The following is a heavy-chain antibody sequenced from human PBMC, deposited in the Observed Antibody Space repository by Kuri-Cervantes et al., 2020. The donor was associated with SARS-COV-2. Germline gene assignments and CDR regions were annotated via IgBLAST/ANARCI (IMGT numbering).Heavy chain of an antibody. D-gene: IGHD1-26*01. CDR3: AADRELTNAFGI. V-gene: IGHV1-8*01. Sequence: ASVKVSCKASGYTFTSYDINWVRQATGQGLEWMGWMNPNSGNTGYAQKFQGRVTMTRNTSISTAYMELSSLRSEDTAVYYCAADRELTNAFGIWGQGTMVTVSS. J-gene: IGHJ3*02. CDR2: MNPNSGNT. CDR1: GYTFTSYD.